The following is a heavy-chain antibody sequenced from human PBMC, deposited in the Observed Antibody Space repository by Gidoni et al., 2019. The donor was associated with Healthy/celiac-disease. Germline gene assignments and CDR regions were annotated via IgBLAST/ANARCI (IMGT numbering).Heavy chain of an antibody. CDR3: ARPATIFGEMFAFDI. D-gene: IGHD3-3*01. V-gene: IGHV3-33*01. J-gene: IGHJ3*02. CDR1: GFTFSSYG. CDR2: IWYDGSNK. Sequence: QVQLVESGGGVVQPGRSLRLSCAASGFTFSSYGMHWVSQAPGKGLGLVEVIWYDGSNKNYADSVKGRFTISRDNSKTTLYLQMNSLRAEDTAVYYCARPATIFGEMFAFDIWGQGTMVTVSS.